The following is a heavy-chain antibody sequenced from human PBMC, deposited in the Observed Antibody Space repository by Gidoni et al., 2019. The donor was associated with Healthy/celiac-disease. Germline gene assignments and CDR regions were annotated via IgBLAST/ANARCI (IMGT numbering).Heavy chain of an antibody. V-gene: IGHV1-18*01. CDR3: ARDSNYDFWSGYYHYGMDV. Sequence: QVQLVQSGAEVKKPGASVKVSCKASGYTFTSYGSSWVRQAPGQGLEWMGWISAYHGNTTYAQKLQGRVTMTTDTSTSTAYMELRSLRSDDTAVYYCARDSNYDFWSGYYHYGMDVWGKGTTVTVSS. J-gene: IGHJ6*04. CDR1: GYTFTSYG. CDR2: ISAYHGNT. D-gene: IGHD3-3*01.